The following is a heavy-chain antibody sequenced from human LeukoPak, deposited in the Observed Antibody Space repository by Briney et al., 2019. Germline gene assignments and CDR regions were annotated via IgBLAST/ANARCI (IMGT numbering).Heavy chain of an antibody. CDR3: ARPALSSGWYDGDYFDY. CDR1: GYTFTNYH. D-gene: IGHD6-19*01. Sequence: GASVKVSRKASGYTFTNYHIAWVRQAPGQRLEWMGWINAGNGNTKYSQKFQGRVTITRDTSASTAYMELSSLRSEDTAVYYCARPALSSGWYDGDYFDYWGQGTLVTVSS. CDR2: INAGNGNT. V-gene: IGHV1-3*01. J-gene: IGHJ4*02.